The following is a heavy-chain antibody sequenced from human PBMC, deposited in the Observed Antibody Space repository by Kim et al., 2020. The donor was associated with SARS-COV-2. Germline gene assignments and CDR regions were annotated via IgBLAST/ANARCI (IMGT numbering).Heavy chain of an antibody. J-gene: IGHJ4*02. Sequence: YNDYAVSVKSRITSNPDTSKNQFSLQLNSVTPEDTAVYYCARDLKSLFDYWGQGTLVTVSS. V-gene: IGHV6-1*01. CDR2: YN. CDR3: ARDLKSLFDY.